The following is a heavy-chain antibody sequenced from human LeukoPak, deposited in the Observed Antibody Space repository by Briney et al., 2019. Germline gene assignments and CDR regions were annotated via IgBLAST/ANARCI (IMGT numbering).Heavy chain of an antibody. V-gene: IGHV1-8*01. Sequence: ASVKVSCKASGYTFSSYDINWVRQATGQGLEWMGWMNPNSGNTGYAQKFQGRVNMTRNTSISTAYMELSSLRSEDTAVYYCARWSGGYYYYYMDVWGKGTTVTVSS. CDR3: ARWSGGYYYYYMDV. CDR2: MNPNSGNT. D-gene: IGHD3-10*01. J-gene: IGHJ6*03. CDR1: GYTFSSYD.